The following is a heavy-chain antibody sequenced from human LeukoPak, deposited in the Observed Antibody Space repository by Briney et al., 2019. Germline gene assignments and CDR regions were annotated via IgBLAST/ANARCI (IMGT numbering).Heavy chain of an antibody. CDR3: ARGYYGSGSYYHYYYYYGMDV. J-gene: IGHJ6*02. V-gene: IGHV1-69*01. Sequence: SVKVSCMASGGTFSSYAISWVRQAPGQGLEWMGGIIPIFGTANYAQKFQGRVTITADESTSTAYMELSSLRSEDTAVYYCARGYYGSGSYYHYYYYYGMDVWGQGTTVTVSS. CDR1: GGTFSSYA. D-gene: IGHD3-10*01. CDR2: IIPIFGTA.